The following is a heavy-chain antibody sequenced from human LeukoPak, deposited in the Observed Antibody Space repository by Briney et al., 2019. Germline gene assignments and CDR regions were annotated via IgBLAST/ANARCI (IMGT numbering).Heavy chain of an antibody. V-gene: IGHV1-2*04. CDR3: ARGNYYGLGSYYGYWFDP. CDR2: INPNSGGT. Sequence: ASVKVSCKASGYTFTGYYMHWVRQAPGQGLEWMGWINPNSGGTNYAQKFQGWVTMTRDTSISTAYMELSRLRSDDTAVYYCARGNYYGLGSYYGYWFDPWGQGTLVTVSS. D-gene: IGHD3-10*01. CDR1: GYTFTGYY. J-gene: IGHJ5*02.